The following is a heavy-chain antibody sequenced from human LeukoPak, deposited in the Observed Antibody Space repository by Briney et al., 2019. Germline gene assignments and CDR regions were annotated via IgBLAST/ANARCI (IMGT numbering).Heavy chain of an antibody. Sequence: SETLSLTCTVSGGSISSGSYYWSWIRQPPGKGLEWIGYIYYSGSTNYNPSLKSRVTISVDTSKNQFSLKLSSVTAADTAVYYCARGSSGSYPEGSYYYYYYMDVWGKGTTVTISS. CDR2: IYYSGST. J-gene: IGHJ6*03. D-gene: IGHD1-26*01. CDR1: GGSISSGSYY. CDR3: ARGSSGSYPEGSYYYYYYMDV. V-gene: IGHV4-61*01.